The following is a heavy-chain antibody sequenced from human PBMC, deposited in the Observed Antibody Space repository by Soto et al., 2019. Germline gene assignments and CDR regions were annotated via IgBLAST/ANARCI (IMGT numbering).Heavy chain of an antibody. CDR3: ARGAPYSSGWWFDY. CDR2: IWYDGTDK. Sequence: QVELVESGGAVVQPGRSLRLSCEALGFSFSTYAMHWVRRAPGKGLELVSVIWYDGTDKYYADSVKGRFTISRDNFSNTLSLHMSSLRVADTAVYYCARGAPYSSGWWFDYWGQGTRVTVSS. V-gene: IGHV3-33*01. CDR1: GFSFSTYA. J-gene: IGHJ4*02. D-gene: IGHD6-19*01.